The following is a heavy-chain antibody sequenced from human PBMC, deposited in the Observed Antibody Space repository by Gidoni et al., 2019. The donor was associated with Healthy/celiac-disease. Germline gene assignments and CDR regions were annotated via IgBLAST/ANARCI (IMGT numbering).Heavy chain of an antibody. J-gene: IGHJ4*02. CDR1: GGTFSSYA. D-gene: IGHD5-18*01. CDR2: IIPIFGTA. V-gene: IGHV1-69*01. CDR3: ARATAMGYFDY. Sequence: QSQLVQSGAAVKKPGSSVKVSCKASGGTFSSYAISWVRQAPGQGLEWMGGIIPIFGTANYAQKCQGRVTITADESTSTADMELSSLRSEDTAVYYCARATAMGYFDYWGQGTLVTVSS.